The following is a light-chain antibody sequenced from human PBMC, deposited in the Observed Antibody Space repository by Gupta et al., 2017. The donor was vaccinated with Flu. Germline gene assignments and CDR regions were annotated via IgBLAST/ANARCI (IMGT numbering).Light chain of an antibody. CDR2: MAS. Sequence: PSTLSASVGDRVTITCRASQSIRNWLAWYQQKPGKPPKLLIHMASNLESGVPSRFSGSGSGTEFTLTISSLQPDDFATYYCQQYDTYLPTFGQGTKLEIK. J-gene: IGKJ2*01. CDR1: QSIRNW. V-gene: IGKV1-5*03. CDR3: QQYDTYLPT.